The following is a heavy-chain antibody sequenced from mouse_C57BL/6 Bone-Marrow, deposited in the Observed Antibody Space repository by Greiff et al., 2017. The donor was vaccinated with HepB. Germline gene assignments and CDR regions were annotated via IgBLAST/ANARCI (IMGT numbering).Heavy chain of an antibody. CDR2: IDPEDGET. CDR3: ARSGYYVKAHWYFDV. D-gene: IGHD2-1*01. Sequence: EVQLQQSGAELVKPGASVKLSCTASGFNITDYYMHWVQQRTEQGLEWIGRIDPEDGETKYAPNFQGKATITADTSSNTAYLQLSSLTSEDTAVYYCARSGYYVKAHWYFDVWGTGTTVTVSS. V-gene: IGHV14-2*01. J-gene: IGHJ1*03. CDR1: GFNITDYY.